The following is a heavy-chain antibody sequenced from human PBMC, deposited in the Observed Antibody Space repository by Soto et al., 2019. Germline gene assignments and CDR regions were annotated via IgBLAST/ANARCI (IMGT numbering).Heavy chain of an antibody. D-gene: IGHD3-22*01. CDR2: VYYTGST. J-gene: IGHJ4*02. Sequence: ETLSLSCPGSGDSISTFYWGWMRQSPGKELEWIGYVYYTGSTNYNPSLKSRVTISLDRSKNQFSLKLTSANAADTDVYHCARGRTVRNYADDSSDYFYFFDYWGQGTQVTVSS. CDR3: ARGRTVRNYADDSSDYFYFFDY. CDR1: GDSISTFY. V-gene: IGHV4-59*01.